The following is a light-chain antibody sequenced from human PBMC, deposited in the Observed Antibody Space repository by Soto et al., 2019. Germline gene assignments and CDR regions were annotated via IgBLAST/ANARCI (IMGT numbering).Light chain of an antibody. Sequence: ENGLKQSPGTVSLSPGERGTLSCGASQTVNNNSLTWYQQTPGQAPRLLIYGASSRATGIPDKFSGSGSGTDFTLTISRLEPEDFAVYYCQQYGTSPFTFGPGTKVDIK. V-gene: IGKV3-20*01. CDR1: QTVNNNS. J-gene: IGKJ3*01. CDR3: QQYGTSPFT. CDR2: GAS.